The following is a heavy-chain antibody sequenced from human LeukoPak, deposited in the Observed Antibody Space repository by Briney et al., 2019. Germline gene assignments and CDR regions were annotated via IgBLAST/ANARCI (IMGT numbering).Heavy chain of an antibody. CDR2: IYHSGST. Sequence: SETLSLTCTVSGGSISSGGYYWSWIRQPPGKGLEWIGSIYHSGSTYYNPSLKSRVTISVDTSKNQFSLKLSSVTAADTAVYYCAGLLMGGTYFDYWGQGTLVTVSS. CDR3: AGLLMGGTYFDY. D-gene: IGHD6-19*01. V-gene: IGHV4-39*07. CDR1: GGSISSGGYY. J-gene: IGHJ4*02.